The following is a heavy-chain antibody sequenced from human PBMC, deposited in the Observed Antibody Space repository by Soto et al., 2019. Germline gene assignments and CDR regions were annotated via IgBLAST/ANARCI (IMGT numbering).Heavy chain of an antibody. J-gene: IGHJ6*01. CDR2: ISYDGSNK. Sequence: QVQLVESGGGVVQPGRSLRLSCAASGFTFSSYAMHWVRQAPGKGLEWVAVISYDGSNKYYADSVKGRFTISRDNSKNTLYLQMNSLRAEDTAVYYCARQWGGKLILQNQGGMDVW. CDR3: ARQWGGKLILQNQGGMDV. D-gene: IGHD1-26*01. CDR1: GFTFSSYA. V-gene: IGHV3-30-3*01.